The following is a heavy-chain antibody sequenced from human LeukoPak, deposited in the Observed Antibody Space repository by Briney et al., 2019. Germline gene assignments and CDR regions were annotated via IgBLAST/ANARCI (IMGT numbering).Heavy chain of an antibody. CDR2: INHSGST. V-gene: IGHV4-34*01. D-gene: IGHD1-26*01. CDR3: ARGPGVVGAAL. CDR1: GGSFNGYY. Sequence: PSETLSLTCAVYGGSFNGYYWSWIRQPPGKGLEWIGEINHSGSTNYNPSLKSRVTISVDTSKNQFSLKLSSVTAADTAVYYCARGPGVVGAALWGQGTLVTVSS. J-gene: IGHJ4*02.